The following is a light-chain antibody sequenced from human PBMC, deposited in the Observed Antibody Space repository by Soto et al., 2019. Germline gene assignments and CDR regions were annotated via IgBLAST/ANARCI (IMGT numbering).Light chain of an antibody. Sequence: AIKLTQSPSSLSAYIGDRVTVTCRASQGIGSYLAWYQQKPGKAPKLLIYAASTLQSGVPSRFSGSGSGTDFTLTISCLQSEDFATYYCQQYYSYPLTFGGG. CDR2: AAS. V-gene: IGKV1-8*01. J-gene: IGKJ4*01. CDR1: QGIGSY. CDR3: QQYYSYPLT.